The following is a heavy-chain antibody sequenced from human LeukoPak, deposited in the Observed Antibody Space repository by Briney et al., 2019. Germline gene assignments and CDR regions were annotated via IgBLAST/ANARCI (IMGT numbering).Heavy chain of an antibody. J-gene: IGHJ4*02. CDR1: GGSFSGDY. CDR2: INHSGST. Sequence: SETLSLTCAVYGGSFSGDYWSWIRQPPGKGLEWIGEINHSGSTNYNPSLKSRVTISVDTSKNQFSLKLSSVTAADTAVYYCARDSTVTTEYYFDYWGQGTLVTVSS. V-gene: IGHV4-34*01. CDR3: ARDSTVTTEYYFDY. D-gene: IGHD4-17*01.